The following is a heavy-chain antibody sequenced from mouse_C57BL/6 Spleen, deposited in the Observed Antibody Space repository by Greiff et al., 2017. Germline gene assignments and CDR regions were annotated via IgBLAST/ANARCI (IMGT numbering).Heavy chain of an antibody. J-gene: IGHJ4*01. CDR2: IYPSDSET. CDR3: ARRGYGSSMDY. CDR1: GYTFTSYW. V-gene: IGHV1-61*01. D-gene: IGHD1-1*01. Sequence: QVQLQQSGAELVRPGSSVKLSCKASGYTFTSYWMDWVKQRPGQGLEWIGNIYPSDSETHYNQKFKDKATLAVDKSSSTAYMQLSGLTSEDSAVYYCARRGYGSSMDYWGQGTSVTVSS.